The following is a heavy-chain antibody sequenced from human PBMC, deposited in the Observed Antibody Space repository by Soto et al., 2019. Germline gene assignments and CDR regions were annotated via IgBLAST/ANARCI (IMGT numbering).Heavy chain of an antibody. J-gene: IGHJ6*04. CDR1: GFTFSTHS. V-gene: IGHV3-48*01. CDR3: VFDFWLVPTV. D-gene: IGHD3-3*01. CDR2: IHSSSSWE. Sequence: ESGGGLVQPGGSLKLSCAASGFTFSTHSMNWVRQAPGRGLEWVSYIHSSSSWEVYADSVRGRFIVSRDNAKNSLYLQMSSLRAEDTAVYYCVFDFWLVPTVWGKGTTVTVSS.